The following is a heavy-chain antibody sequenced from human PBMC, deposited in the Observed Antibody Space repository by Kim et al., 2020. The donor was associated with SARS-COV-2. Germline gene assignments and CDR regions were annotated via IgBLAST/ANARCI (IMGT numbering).Heavy chain of an antibody. CDR1: GFTFSNYE. D-gene: IGHD3-22*01. J-gene: IGHJ3*02. CDR3: AREVTRYDSSRDAFDI. Sequence: GGSLRLSCAASGFTFSNYEMNWVRQAPGKGLEWVSYISTTGNTIYYADSVKGRFTISRDNAKNSLYLQMNSLRAEDTALYYCAREVTRYDSSRDAFDIWGQGTMVTVSS. V-gene: IGHV3-48*03. CDR2: ISTTGNTI.